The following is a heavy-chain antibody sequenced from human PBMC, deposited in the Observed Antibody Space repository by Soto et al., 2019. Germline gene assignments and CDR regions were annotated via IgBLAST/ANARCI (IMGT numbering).Heavy chain of an antibody. J-gene: IGHJ4*02. CDR3: VHRDLEYVNSAPFDY. Sequence: QITLKESGPPLVKPTQTLTLTCTFSGFSLSTSGVGVGWIRQPPGKPLEWRALIYWDDDTRYSLSLESRLTITKGTSKNKVVPTMTNMDPVDTATYYGVHRDLEYVNSAPFDYWGQGILVTVSS. V-gene: IGHV2-5*02. CDR1: GFSLSTSGVG. CDR2: IYWDDDT. D-gene: IGHD1-1*01.